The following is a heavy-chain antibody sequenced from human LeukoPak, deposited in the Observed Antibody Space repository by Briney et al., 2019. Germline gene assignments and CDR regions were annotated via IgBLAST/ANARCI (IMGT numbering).Heavy chain of an antibody. CDR2: IYPYTGAT. J-gene: IGHJ4*02. Sequence: ASVKVSCKASGYTFSGTGWYLYWLRQAPGQGLECMGWIYPYTGATHYTQKFQGRVAMTRDTSISTAYMELSRLRPDDTAVYYCARDGPAQMVDFDYWGQGTLVTVSS. D-gene: IGHD3-10*01. CDR1: GYTFSGTGWY. CDR3: ARDGPAQMVDFDY. V-gene: IGHV1-2*02.